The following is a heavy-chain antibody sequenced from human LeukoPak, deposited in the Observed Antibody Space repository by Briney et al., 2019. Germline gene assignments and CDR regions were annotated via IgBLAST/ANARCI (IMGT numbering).Heavy chain of an antibody. Sequence: GGSMRLACAASGFTFSDYYMSWIRQAPGKGLEWVSYISSSGSTIYYADSVKGRFTISRDNAKNSLYLQMNSLRAEDTAVYYCARGEYYDSSGLSTDYWGQGTLVTVSS. V-gene: IGHV3-11*01. J-gene: IGHJ4*02. D-gene: IGHD3-22*01. CDR3: ARGEYYDSSGLSTDY. CDR1: GFTFSDYY. CDR2: ISSSGSTI.